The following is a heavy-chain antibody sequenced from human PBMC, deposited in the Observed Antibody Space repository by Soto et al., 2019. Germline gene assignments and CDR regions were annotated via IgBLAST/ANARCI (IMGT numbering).Heavy chain of an antibody. CDR1: GFTFSSYG. J-gene: IGHJ4*02. V-gene: IGHV3-33*06. D-gene: IGHD5-12*01. CDR3: AKDRTVATITPGTFDY. CDR2: IWYDGSNK. Sequence: PGGSLRLSCAASGFTFSSYGMHWVRQAPGKGLEWVAVIWYDGSNKYYADSVKGRFTISRDNSKNTLYLQMNSLRAEDTAVYYCAKDRTVATITPGTFDYWGQGTLVTVSS.